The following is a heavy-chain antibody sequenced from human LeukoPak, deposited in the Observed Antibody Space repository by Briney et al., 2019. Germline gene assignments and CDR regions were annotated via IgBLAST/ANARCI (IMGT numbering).Heavy chain of an antibody. CDR3: AKGGITGTTAYFQH. D-gene: IGHD1-20*01. CDR1: GFTFSSYA. CDR2: ISGSGGST. J-gene: IGHJ1*01. Sequence: PGGSLRLSCAASGFTFSSYAMSWVRQAPGKGLEWVSAISGSGGSTYYADSVKGRFTISRDNAKNSLYLQMNSLRAEDMALYYCAKGGITGTTAYFQHWGQGTLVTVSS. V-gene: IGHV3-23*01.